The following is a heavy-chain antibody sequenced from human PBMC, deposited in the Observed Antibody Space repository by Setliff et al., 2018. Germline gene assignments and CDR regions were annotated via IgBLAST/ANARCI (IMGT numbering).Heavy chain of an antibody. CDR2: VSGYNGDT. CDR3: AITEAHLSGDRPFDY. V-gene: IGHV1-18*04. CDR1: GHTLSNYG. D-gene: IGHD7-27*01. J-gene: IGHJ4*02. Sequence: ASVKVSCKASGHTLSNYGISWVRQAPGQGLEWMGWVSGYNGDTKYAQKFQGRVTMTTDTSRSTAYMELRSLRSDDTAVYYCAITEAHLSGDRPFDYWGQGTLVTVSS.